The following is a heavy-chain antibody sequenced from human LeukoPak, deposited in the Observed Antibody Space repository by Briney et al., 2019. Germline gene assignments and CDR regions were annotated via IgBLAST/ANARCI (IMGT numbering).Heavy chain of an antibody. D-gene: IGHD6-19*01. CDR3: ARRRGWYPVDY. Sequence: PSETLSLTCTVSGGSISSSSYYWGWIRQPPGKGLEWVGTIYYTGSTYYNPSLKSRVTISVDTSKNQCSLKLSSVTAADTAVYYCARRRGWYPVDYWGRGTLVTVSS. J-gene: IGHJ4*02. CDR2: IYYTGST. CDR1: GGSISSSSYY. V-gene: IGHV4-39*01.